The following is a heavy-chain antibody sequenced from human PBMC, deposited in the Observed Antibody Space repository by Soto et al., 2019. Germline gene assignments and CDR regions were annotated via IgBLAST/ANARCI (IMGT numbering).Heavy chain of an antibody. J-gene: IGHJ4*02. CDR2: INPSGGST. D-gene: IGHD5-12*01. Sequence: ASVKVSCKASGYTFTSYYMHWVRQAPGQGLEWMGIINPSGGSTSYADSVKGRFIISRDNAKNSLYLQMNSLRDEDTAVYHCARGGVATIFGDSWGQGTLVTVSS. CDR1: GYTFTSYY. CDR3: ARGGVATIFGDS. V-gene: IGHV1-46*04.